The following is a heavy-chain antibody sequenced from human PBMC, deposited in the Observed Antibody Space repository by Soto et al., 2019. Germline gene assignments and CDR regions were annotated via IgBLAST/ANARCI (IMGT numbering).Heavy chain of an antibody. CDR3: ARQIGGDRWSLDP. Sequence: QLQLQGSGPGLVKPAETLSLTCTVSGGSISSGDYWWAWIRQPPGKGLEWIGIASYSGNTHYSPSLRSRVVISVDSSKNQFSLRLSCLTAADTAVYYCARQIGGDRWSLDPWGQGTLVTVSS. J-gene: IGHJ5*02. V-gene: IGHV4-39*01. CDR1: GGSISSGDYW. D-gene: IGHD2-21*02. CDR2: ASYSGNT.